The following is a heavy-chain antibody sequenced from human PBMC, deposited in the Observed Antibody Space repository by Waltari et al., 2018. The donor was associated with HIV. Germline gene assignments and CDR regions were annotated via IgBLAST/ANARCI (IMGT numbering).Heavy chain of an antibody. CDR1: GYTFTGYY. CDR2: INPNSGGT. Sequence: QVQLVQSGAEVKKPGASVKVSCKASGYTFTGYYMHWVRQAPGQGLEWMGWINPNSGGTNYAQKFQGRVTMTRDTSISTAYMELSRLRSDDTAVYYCARDWVWRREQLVTLFDYWGQGTLVTVSS. CDR3: ARDWVWRREQLVTLFDY. D-gene: IGHD6-13*01. J-gene: IGHJ4*02. V-gene: IGHV1-2*02.